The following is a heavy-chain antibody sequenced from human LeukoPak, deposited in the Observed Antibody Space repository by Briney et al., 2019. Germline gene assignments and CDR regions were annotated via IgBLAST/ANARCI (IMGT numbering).Heavy chain of an antibody. CDR1: GGTFSSYA. CDR2: ISAYNGNT. CDR3: ARRPRDTLPVYRERWNYSGYMDV. Sequence: ASVKVSCKASGGTFSSYAISWARQAPGQGLEWMGWISAYNGNTNYAQKLQGRVTMTTDTSTSTAYMELRSLRSDDTAVYYCARRPRDTLPVYRERWNYSGYMDVWGKGTTVTVSS. J-gene: IGHJ6*03. V-gene: IGHV1-18*01. D-gene: IGHD1-7*01.